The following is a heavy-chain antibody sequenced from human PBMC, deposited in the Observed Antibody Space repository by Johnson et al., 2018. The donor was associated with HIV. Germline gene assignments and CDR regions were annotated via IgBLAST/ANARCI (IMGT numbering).Heavy chain of an antibody. Sequence: QVQLVESGGGVVQPGRSLRLSCAASGFTFSTYGMHWVRQAPGKGLEWVAVMWYDGSNRYYADSVKGRFTISRDNSKNTLYLQMNSLRAEDTAVYYCASFWGGGGWYAMGAFDIWGQGTMVTVSS. CDR3: ASFWGGGGWYAMGAFDI. CDR1: GFTFSTYG. D-gene: IGHD6-19*01. CDR2: MWYDGSNR. J-gene: IGHJ3*02. V-gene: IGHV3-33*01.